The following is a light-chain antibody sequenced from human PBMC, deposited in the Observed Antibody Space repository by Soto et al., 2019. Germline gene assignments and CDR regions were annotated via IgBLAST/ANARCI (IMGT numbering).Light chain of an antibody. V-gene: IGKV3-15*01. CDR3: QQYKNWLTWT. J-gene: IGKJ1*01. CDR2: GAS. CDR1: QSVSSS. Sequence: EIVMTQSPATLSVSPGERATLSCRASQSVSSSLAWYQHKPGQAPRLLIYGASTRATGIPARCSGSGSGTEFTLTISSLQSEDLAVYYCQQYKNWLTWTFGQGTKVEI.